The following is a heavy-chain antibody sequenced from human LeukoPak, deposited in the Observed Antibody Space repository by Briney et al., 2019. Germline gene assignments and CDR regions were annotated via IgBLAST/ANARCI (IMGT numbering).Heavy chain of an antibody. CDR3: ARDRRISSIAAVGIFDY. CDR1: GGSISSGSYY. Sequence: SETLSLTCTVSGGSISSGSYYWSWIRQPAGKGLEWIGRIYTSGSTNYNPSLKSRVTISVDTSKNQFSLKLSSVTAADTAVYYCARDRRISSIAAVGIFDYWGQGTLVTVSS. CDR2: IYTSGST. J-gene: IGHJ4*02. D-gene: IGHD6-13*01. V-gene: IGHV4-61*02.